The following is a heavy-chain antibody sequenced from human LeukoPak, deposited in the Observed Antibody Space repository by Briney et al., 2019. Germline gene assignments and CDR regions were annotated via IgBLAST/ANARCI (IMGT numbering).Heavy chain of an antibody. CDR2: IYSGGST. J-gene: IGHJ4*02. D-gene: IGHD3-22*01. V-gene: IGHV3-53*01. CDR1: GFTVSSNY. CDR3: SKGARLTYYYDSSGYYPEYYFDY. Sequence: GGSLRLSCAASGFTVSSNYMSWVRQAPGKGLEWVSVIYSGGSTNYADSVKGRFTISRDNSKNTLYLQMNSLRAEDTAVYYCSKGARLTYYYDSSGYYPEYYFDYWGQGTLVTVSS.